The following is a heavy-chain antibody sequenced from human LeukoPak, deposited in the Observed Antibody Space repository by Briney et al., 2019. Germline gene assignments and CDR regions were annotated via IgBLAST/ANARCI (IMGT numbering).Heavy chain of an antibody. Sequence: VASVKVSCTASGGTFSSYAISWVRQAPGQGLEWMGRIFPIFGIANYAQKFQGRVTITADKSTSTAYMELSSLRSEDTAVYYCARDQDYDSSGPSWFDPWGEGTLVTVSS. J-gene: IGHJ5*02. CDR1: GGTFSSYA. CDR3: ARDQDYDSSGPSWFDP. CDR2: IFPIFGIA. D-gene: IGHD3-22*01. V-gene: IGHV1-69*04.